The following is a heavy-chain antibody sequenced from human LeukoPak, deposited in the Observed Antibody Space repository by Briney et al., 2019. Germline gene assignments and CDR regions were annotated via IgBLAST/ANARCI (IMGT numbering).Heavy chain of an antibody. CDR2: IYYSGST. Sequence: SETLSLTCTVSGGSISSGGYYWSWIRQHPGKGLEWIGYIYYSGSTYYNPSLKSRVTISVDTSENQFSLKLSSVTAADTAVYYCARTYSGSYGDAFDIWGQGTMVTVSS. J-gene: IGHJ3*02. V-gene: IGHV4-31*03. CDR3: ARTYSGSYGDAFDI. CDR1: GGSISSGGYY. D-gene: IGHD1-26*01.